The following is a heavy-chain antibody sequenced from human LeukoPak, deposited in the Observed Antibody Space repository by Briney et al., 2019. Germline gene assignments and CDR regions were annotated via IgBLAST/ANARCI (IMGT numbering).Heavy chain of an antibody. CDR3: ARTRDSWSYGDYYYGMDV. CDR1: GGSISSGGYS. Sequence: SETLSLTCAVSGGSISSGGYSWSWIRQPPGKGLEWIGYIYYSGSTNYNPSLKSRVTISVDTSKNQFSLKLSSVTAADTAVYYCARTRDSWSYGDYYYGMDVWGQGTTVTVSS. J-gene: IGHJ6*02. D-gene: IGHD3-10*01. V-gene: IGHV4-61*08. CDR2: IYYSGST.